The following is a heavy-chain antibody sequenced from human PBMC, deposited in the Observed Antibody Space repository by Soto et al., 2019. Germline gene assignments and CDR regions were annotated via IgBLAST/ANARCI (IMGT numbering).Heavy chain of an antibody. J-gene: IGHJ3*02. CDR2: ISSSGSTI. V-gene: IGHV3-11*01. Sequence: PGGSLRLSCAASGFTFSDYYMSWIRQAPGKGLEWVSYISSSGSTIYYADSVKGRFTISRDNAKNSLYLQMNSLRAEDTAVYDCGREQFSGNNNVVFDIGAQGKMATLS. D-gene: IGHD2-8*01. CDR3: GREQFSGNNNVVFDI. CDR1: GFTFSDYY.